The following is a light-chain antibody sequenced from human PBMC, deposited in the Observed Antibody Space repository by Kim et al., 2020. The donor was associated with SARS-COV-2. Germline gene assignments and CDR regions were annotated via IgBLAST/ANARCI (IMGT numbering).Light chain of an antibody. J-gene: IGKJ2*01. CDR2: KAS. CDR1: QSVYSW. V-gene: IGKV1-5*03. Sequence: SSSVGDRVTITCRASQSVYSWLAWYQQKPGKAPNLLIYKASTLESGVPSRFSGSESGTEFTLTISSLQPDDSATYYCQQSYNYPYTFGQGTKLEI. CDR3: QQSYNYPYT.